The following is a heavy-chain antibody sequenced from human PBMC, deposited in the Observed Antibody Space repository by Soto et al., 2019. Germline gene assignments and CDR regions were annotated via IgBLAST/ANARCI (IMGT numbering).Heavy chain of an antibody. D-gene: IGHD4-17*01. CDR3: AKDLWSRAVTTCYDY. Sequence: GGSLRLSCAASGFTFSSYGMHWVRQAPGKGLEWVAVISYDGSNKYYADSVKGRFTISRDNSKNTLYLQMNSLRAEDTAVYYCAKDLWSRAVTTCYDYWGQGTLVTVSS. CDR2: ISYDGSNK. V-gene: IGHV3-30*18. CDR1: GFTFSSYG. J-gene: IGHJ4*02.